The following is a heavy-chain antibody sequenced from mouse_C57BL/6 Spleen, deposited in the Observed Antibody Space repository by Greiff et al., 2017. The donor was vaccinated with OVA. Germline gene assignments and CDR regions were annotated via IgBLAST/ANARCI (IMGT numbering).Heavy chain of an antibody. CDR1: GFTFSSYG. CDR3: ARQGGNWNYAMDY. D-gene: IGHD2-1*01. J-gene: IGHJ4*01. Sequence: EVKLMESGGDLVKPGGSLKLSCAASGFTFSSYGMSWVRQTPDKRLEWVATISSGGSYTYYPDSVKGRFTISRDNAKNTLYLQMSRLKSEDTAMDDCARQGGNWNYAMDYWGQGTSVTVSS. V-gene: IGHV5-6*01. CDR2: ISSGGSYT.